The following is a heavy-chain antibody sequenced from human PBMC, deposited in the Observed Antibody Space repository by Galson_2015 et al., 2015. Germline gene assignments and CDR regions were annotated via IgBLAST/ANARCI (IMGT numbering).Heavy chain of an antibody. CDR2: IYYSGST. CDR3: ASNTRYNDAFDI. Sequence: ETLSLTCTVSGGSISSSSYYWGWIRQPPGKGLEWIGSIYYSGSTYYNPSLKSRVTISVDTSKNQFSLKLSSVTAADTAVYYCASNTRYNDAFDIWGQGTMVTVSS. D-gene: IGHD1-1*01. J-gene: IGHJ3*02. V-gene: IGHV4-39*01. CDR1: GGSISSSSYY.